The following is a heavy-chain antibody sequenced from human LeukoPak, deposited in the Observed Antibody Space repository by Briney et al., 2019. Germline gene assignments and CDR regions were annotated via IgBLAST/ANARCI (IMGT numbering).Heavy chain of an antibody. Sequence: SVKVSCKASGYTFTSYDINWVRQATGQGLEWMGWMNPNSGNTGYAQKFQGRVTMTRNTSISTAYMELSSLRSEDTAVYYCARSYRTYYYYGMDVWGQGTTVTVSS. D-gene: IGHD3-10*01. CDR2: MNPNSGNT. CDR1: GYTFTSYD. V-gene: IGHV1-8*01. CDR3: ARSYRTYYYYGMDV. J-gene: IGHJ6*02.